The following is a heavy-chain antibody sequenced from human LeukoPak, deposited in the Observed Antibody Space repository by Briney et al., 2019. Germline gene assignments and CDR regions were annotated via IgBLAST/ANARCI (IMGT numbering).Heavy chain of an antibody. V-gene: IGHV3-7*01. D-gene: IGHD3-10*01. J-gene: IGHJ4*02. CDR1: GFTFSSYW. Sequence: PGGSLRLSCAASGFTFSSYWMSWVRQAPGKGLEWVAHIKQDGSEKYYVDSVKGRFTISRDNAKNSLYLQMNSLRAEDTAVYYCARAKTYYYGSGIGYWGQGTLVTVSS. CDR2: IKQDGSEK. CDR3: ARAKTYYYGSGIGY.